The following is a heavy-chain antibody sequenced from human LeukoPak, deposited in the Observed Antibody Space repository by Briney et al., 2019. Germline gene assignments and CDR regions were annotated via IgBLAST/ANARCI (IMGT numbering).Heavy chain of an antibody. Sequence: GASVKVSCKVSGYTLTELSMHWVRQAPGKGLEWMGGFDPEDGETIYAQKFQGRVTMTEDTSTDTAYMELGSLRSEDTAVYYCATHLGYCSSTSCYDWFDPWGQGTLVTVSS. D-gene: IGHD2-2*01. CDR3: ATHLGYCSSTSCYDWFDP. CDR1: GYTLTELS. J-gene: IGHJ5*02. CDR2: FDPEDGET. V-gene: IGHV1-24*01.